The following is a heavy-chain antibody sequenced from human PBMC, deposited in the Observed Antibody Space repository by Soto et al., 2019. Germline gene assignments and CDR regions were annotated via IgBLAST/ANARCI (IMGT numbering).Heavy chain of an antibody. V-gene: IGHV1-69*13. D-gene: IGHD6-6*01. Sequence: SVKVSCKASGGTFIIYAISWVRQAPGQGLEWMGGIIPIFGTANYSQKFQGRVTITADESTSTAYMELSSLRSEDTAVYYCARGGSYIAASLLDYWGQGTLVTVSS. J-gene: IGHJ4*02. CDR1: GGTFIIYA. CDR3: ARGGSYIAASLLDY. CDR2: IIPIFGTA.